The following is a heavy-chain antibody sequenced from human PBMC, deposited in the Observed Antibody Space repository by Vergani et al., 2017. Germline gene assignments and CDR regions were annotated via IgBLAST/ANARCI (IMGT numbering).Heavy chain of an antibody. Sequence: QVQLQESGPGLVKPSETLSLTCTVSGGSISSYYWSWIRQPPGKGLEWIGYIYYSGSTNYNPSLKGRVTISGDTSKNQFSLKLSSVTAADTAVYYCARASRRAASYFDYWGQGTLVTVSS. CDR1: GGSISSYY. CDR3: ARASRRAASYFDY. V-gene: IGHV4-59*01. J-gene: IGHJ4*02. D-gene: IGHD6-13*01. CDR2: IYYSGST.